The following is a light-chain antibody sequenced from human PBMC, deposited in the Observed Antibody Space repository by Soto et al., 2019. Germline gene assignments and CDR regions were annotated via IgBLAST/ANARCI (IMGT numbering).Light chain of an antibody. CDR3: CSYEGKFF. Sequence: QSALTQPRAVSGSPGQSVTISCTGTSSDIGVSRSVSWYQQHPGKAPKLIISDVTKRPSGVPYRFSGSKSDNTASLTISGLQADDGADYYCCSYEGKFFFGTGTKVTVL. J-gene: IGLJ1*01. CDR2: DVT. V-gene: IGLV2-11*01. CDR1: SSDIGVSRS.